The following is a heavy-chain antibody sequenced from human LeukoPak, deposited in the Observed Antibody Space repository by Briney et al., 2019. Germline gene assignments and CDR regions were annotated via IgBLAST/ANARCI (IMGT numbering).Heavy chain of an antibody. CDR1: GGSFSGYY. CDR2: INHSGST. V-gene: IGHV4-34*01. Sequence: SETLSLTCAVYGGSFSGYYWSWIRQPPGKGLEWIGEINHSGSTNYNPSLKSRATISVDTSKNQFSLKLSSVTAADTAVYYCARGPKAYDFWSGYSYYFDYWGQGTLVTVSS. D-gene: IGHD3-3*01. J-gene: IGHJ4*02. CDR3: ARGPKAYDFWSGYSYYFDY.